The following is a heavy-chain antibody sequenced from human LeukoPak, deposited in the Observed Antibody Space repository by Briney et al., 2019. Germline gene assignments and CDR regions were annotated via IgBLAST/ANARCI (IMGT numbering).Heavy chain of an antibody. CDR3: AIDPAGTSYYDFWSGYYFDY. D-gene: IGHD3-3*01. CDR1: GFTFSNYN. CDR2: ISSSSSYI. Sequence: GGSLRLSCAASGFTFSNYNINWVRQAPGKGLEWVSSISSSSSYIYYADSVKGRFTISRDNAKNSLYLQMNSLRAEDTAVYYCAIDPAGTSYYDFWSGYYFDYWGQGTLVTVSS. V-gene: IGHV3-21*01. J-gene: IGHJ4*02.